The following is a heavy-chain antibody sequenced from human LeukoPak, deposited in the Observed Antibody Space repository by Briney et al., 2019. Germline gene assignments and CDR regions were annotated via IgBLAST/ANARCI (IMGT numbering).Heavy chain of an antibody. V-gene: IGHV2-5*02. Sequence: SGPTLVKPTQTLTLTCTFSGFSLSTSGVGAGWIRQPPGKALEWLALIYWDDDKRYSPSLKSRLTITKDTSKNQVVLTMTNMDPVDTATYYCAHARSSTSYLGHFQHWGQGTLVTVSS. CDR2: IYWDDDK. J-gene: IGHJ1*01. D-gene: IGHD2-2*01. CDR1: GFSLSTSGVG. CDR3: AHARSSTSYLGHFQH.